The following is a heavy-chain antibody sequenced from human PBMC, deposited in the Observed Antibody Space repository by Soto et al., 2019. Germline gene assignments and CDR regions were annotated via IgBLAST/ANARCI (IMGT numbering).Heavy chain of an antibody. CDR1: GGTFSSYA. J-gene: IGHJ4*02. V-gene: IGHV1-69*13. CDR3: ARSRPGGLRLGELSLPLDY. Sequence: GASVKVSCKASGGTFSSYAISWVRQAPGQGLEWMGGIIPIFGTANYAQKFQGRVTITADESTSTAYMELSSPRSEDTAVYYCARSRPGGLRLGELSLPLDYWGQGTLVTVSS. CDR2: IIPIFGTA. D-gene: IGHD3-16*02.